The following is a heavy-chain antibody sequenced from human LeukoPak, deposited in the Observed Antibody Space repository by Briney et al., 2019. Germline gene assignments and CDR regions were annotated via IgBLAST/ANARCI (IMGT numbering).Heavy chain of an antibody. CDR2: IYYSGST. CDR1: GGSISSYY. V-gene: IGHV4-59*01. D-gene: IGHD1-1*01. J-gene: IGHJ4*02. Sequence: SETLSLTCTVSGGSISSYYWSWIRQPPGKGLEWIGYIYYSGSTNYNPSLKSRVTISVDTSKNQFSLKLSSVTAVDTAVYYCARATGRNYFDYWGQGTLVTVSS. CDR3: ARATGRNYFDY.